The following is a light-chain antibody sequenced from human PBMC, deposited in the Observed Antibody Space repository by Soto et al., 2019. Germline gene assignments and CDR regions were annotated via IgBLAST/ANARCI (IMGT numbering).Light chain of an antibody. Sequence: GDRVTITCRASQRISTYLNWYQQKPGKAPKFLIYDASNLQSGVPSRFSGSGSGTDSTLTISSLQPEDFATYYCQQSYRTPITFGQGTRLEIK. CDR2: DAS. CDR3: QQSYRTPIT. V-gene: IGKV1-39*01. CDR1: QRISTY. J-gene: IGKJ5*01.